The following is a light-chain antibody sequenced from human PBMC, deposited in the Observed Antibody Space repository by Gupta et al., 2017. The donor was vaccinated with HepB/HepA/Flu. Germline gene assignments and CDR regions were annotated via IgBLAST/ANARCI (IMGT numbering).Light chain of an antibody. CDR3: QQEGRKRRT. CDR2: AGS. V-gene: IGKV3-20*01. Sequence: DIVLTHSPVTLFFSPGERAPLSCRASQDIPYNYLAWYHQKPGQAPRLLIYAGSSRDTGIPDRFSGSGSGTDFTLTIIRLEPEDVAVYYCQQEGRKRRTFGQGTMVEIK. CDR1: QDIPYNY. J-gene: IGKJ1*01.